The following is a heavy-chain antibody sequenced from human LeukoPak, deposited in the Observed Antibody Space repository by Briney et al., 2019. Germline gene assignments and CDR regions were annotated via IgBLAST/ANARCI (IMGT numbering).Heavy chain of an antibody. V-gene: IGHV1-2*02. CDR2: INPNSGDN. CDR3: ARPAFYDFWSPPDY. Sequence: ASVKVSCKTSGYGFSDYYMHWVRQAPGQGLEYMGWINPNSGDNSCAQKFQGRVTMTRDTSISTAYMELSRLRSDDTAVYYRARPAFYDFWSPPDYWGQGTLVTVSS. J-gene: IGHJ4*02. CDR1: GYGFSDYY. D-gene: IGHD3-3*01.